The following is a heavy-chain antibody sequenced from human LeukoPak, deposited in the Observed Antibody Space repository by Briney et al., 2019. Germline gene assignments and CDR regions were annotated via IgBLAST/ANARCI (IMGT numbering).Heavy chain of an antibody. CDR3: ARESSPNAFDI. CDR1: GGTFSSYA. CDR2: IVPILGIA. Sequence: SVKVSCKASGGTFSSYAISWVRQAPGQGLEWMGRIVPILGIANYAQKFQGRVTITADKSTSTAYMELSSLRSEDTAVYYCARESSPNAFDIWGQGTMVTVSS. V-gene: IGHV1-69*04. J-gene: IGHJ3*02. D-gene: IGHD6-13*01.